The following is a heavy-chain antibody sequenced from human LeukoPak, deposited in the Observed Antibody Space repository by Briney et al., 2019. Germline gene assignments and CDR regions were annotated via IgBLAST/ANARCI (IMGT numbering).Heavy chain of an antibody. Sequence: ASVKVSCKASGYTFTSYDINWVRQATGQGLEWMGWMNPNSGNTGYAQKFQGRVTMTRNTSISTAYMELRSLRSDDTAVYYCARDRGYILFDYWGQGTLVTVSS. CDR2: MNPNSGNT. J-gene: IGHJ4*02. V-gene: IGHV1-8*01. D-gene: IGHD5-18*01. CDR3: ARDRGYILFDY. CDR1: GYTFTSYD.